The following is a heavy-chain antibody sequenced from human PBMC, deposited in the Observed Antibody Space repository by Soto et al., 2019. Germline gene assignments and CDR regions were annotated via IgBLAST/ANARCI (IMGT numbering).Heavy chain of an antibody. D-gene: IGHD2-15*01. J-gene: IGHJ4*02. CDR1: GFTFSSYA. CDR2: ISGSGGST. CDR3: AKGYCSGGSCLVPFDY. Sequence: GGSLRLSCAASGFTFSSYAMSWVRQAPGKGLEWVSAISGSGGSTYYADSVKGRFTISRDNSKNTLYLQMNSLRAEDTAVYYCAKGYCSGGSCLVPFDYWGQGTLVTVSS. V-gene: IGHV3-23*01.